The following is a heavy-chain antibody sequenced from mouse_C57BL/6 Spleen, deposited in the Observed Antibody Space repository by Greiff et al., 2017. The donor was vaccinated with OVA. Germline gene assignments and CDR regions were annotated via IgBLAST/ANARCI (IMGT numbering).Heavy chain of an antibody. Sequence: VQLQESGAELAKPGASVKLSCKASGYTFTSYWMHWVKQRPGQGLEWIGYINPSSGYTKYNQKFKDKATLTADESSSTAYMQLSSLTYEDSAVYYCARDPFAYWGQGTLVTVSA. J-gene: IGHJ3*01. CDR3: ARDPFAY. CDR2: INPSSGYT. CDR1: GYTFTSYW. V-gene: IGHV1-7*01.